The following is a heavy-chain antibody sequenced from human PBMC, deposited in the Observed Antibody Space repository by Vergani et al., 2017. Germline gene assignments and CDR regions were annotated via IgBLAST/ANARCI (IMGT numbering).Heavy chain of an antibody. Sequence: QLQLQESGPGLVKPSETLSLSCRVSGDSISRSHYYWGFIRQPPGKGLEWIGSISSSGSPYYNPTLKSRLAFSVDTSKNQFSLKLSSVTAADTAVYYCASDVTKRQGVWGKGTTVTVSS. J-gene: IGHJ6*04. CDR1: GDSISRSHYY. D-gene: IGHD1/OR15-1a*01. V-gene: IGHV4-39*01. CDR2: ISSSGSP. CDR3: ASDVTKRQGV.